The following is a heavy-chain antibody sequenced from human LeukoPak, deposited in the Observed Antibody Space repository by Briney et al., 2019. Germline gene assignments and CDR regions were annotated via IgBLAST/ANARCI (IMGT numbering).Heavy chain of an antibody. Sequence: PGGSLRLSCAASGFTFSSHWMHWVRQAPGKGLVWVSRISSDGTNTNYADSVNGRFTISRDNAKNTLYLQMNSLRVENTAVYYCTRGPPDGSGNYYPGDFWGQGTLVTVSS. D-gene: IGHD3-10*01. CDR2: ISSDGTNT. V-gene: IGHV3-74*01. J-gene: IGHJ4*02. CDR1: GFTFSSHW. CDR3: TRGPPDGSGNYYPGDF.